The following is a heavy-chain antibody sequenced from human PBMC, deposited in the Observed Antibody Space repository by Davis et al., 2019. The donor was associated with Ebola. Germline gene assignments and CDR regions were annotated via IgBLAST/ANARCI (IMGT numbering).Heavy chain of an antibody. CDR2: ISWNSGSI. D-gene: IGHD3-3*01. CDR3: ARDRNTIFGVAYYYYGMDV. V-gene: IGHV3-9*01. CDR1: GFTFDDYA. Sequence: GGSLRLSCAASGFTFDDYAMHWVRQAPGKGLEWVSGISWNSGSIGYADSVKGRFTISRDNAKNSLYLQMNSLRAEDTAVYYCARDRNTIFGVAYYYYGMDVWGQGTTVTVSS. J-gene: IGHJ6*02.